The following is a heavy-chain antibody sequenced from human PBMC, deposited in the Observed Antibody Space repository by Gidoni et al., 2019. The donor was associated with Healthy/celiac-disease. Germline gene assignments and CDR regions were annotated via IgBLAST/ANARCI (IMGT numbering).Heavy chain of an antibody. J-gene: IGHJ6*02. CDR1: GGSISSYY. CDR2: IYYSGST. V-gene: IGHV4-59*01. D-gene: IGHD2-2*01. CDR3: ARDTAIVVVPAATADNYYYYGMDV. Sequence: QVQLQESRPGLVKPAETLSLTCTVSGGSISSYYWSWIRQPPGKGLEWIGYIYYSGSTNYNPSLKSRVTISVDTSKNQFSLKLSSVTAADTAVYYCARDTAIVVVPAATADNYYYYGMDVWGQGTTVTVSS.